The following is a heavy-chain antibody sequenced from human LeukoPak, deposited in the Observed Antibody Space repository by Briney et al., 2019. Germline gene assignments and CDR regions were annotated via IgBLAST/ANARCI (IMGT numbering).Heavy chain of an antibody. D-gene: IGHD2-15*01. CDR1: GGSISSSSYY. CDR2: IYYSGST. V-gene: IGHV4-39*01. CDR3: ARLSLPPAVSRYYYYMDV. Sequence: SETLSLTCTVSGGSISSSSYYWGWIRQPPGKGLEWIGSIYYSGSTYYNPSLKSRVTISVDTAKNQFSLKLSSVTAADTAVYYCARLSLPPAVSRYYYYMDVWGKGTTVTISS. J-gene: IGHJ6*03.